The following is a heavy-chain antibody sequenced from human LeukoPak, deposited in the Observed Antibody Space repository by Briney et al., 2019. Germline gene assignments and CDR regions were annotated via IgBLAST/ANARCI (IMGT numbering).Heavy chain of an antibody. Sequence: SETPSLTCTVSGGSISSYYWSWIRQPAGKGLEWIGRIYTSGSTNYNPSLKSRVTMSVDTSKNQFSLNLSSVTAADTAVYYCALLGVWDPDDAFDIWGQGTMVTVSS. D-gene: IGHD3-16*01. CDR2: IYTSGST. CDR3: ALLGVWDPDDAFDI. J-gene: IGHJ3*02. V-gene: IGHV4-4*07. CDR1: GGSISSYY.